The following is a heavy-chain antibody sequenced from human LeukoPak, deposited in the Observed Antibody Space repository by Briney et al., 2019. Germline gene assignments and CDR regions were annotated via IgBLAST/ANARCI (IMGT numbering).Heavy chain of an antibody. CDR1: GFTFNSSA. V-gene: IGHV3-23*01. D-gene: IGHD5-12*01. Sequence: GGSLRLSCAASGFTFNSSAMTWVRQAPGKGLEWVSAISGSGYSTYYADSVKGRFTISRDNSKNTLYLQMNSLRAEDTAVYYCAKEAGYSGYDYPDYWGQGTLVTVSS. CDR2: ISGSGYST. J-gene: IGHJ4*02. CDR3: AKEAGYSGYDYPDY.